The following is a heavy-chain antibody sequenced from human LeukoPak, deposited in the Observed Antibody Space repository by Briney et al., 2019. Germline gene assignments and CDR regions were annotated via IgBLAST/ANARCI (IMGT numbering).Heavy chain of an antibody. D-gene: IGHD3-10*01. J-gene: IGHJ4*02. Sequence: GGSLRLSCVGSGYDFKRYSMNWVRQAPGKGLEWISYITSSSSSIFYAASVRGRFTISRDNAMNSMYLQMNSLRDEDTAAYYCTRGGSYFEKWGQGSLVTVTS. CDR1: GYDFKRYS. V-gene: IGHV3-48*02. CDR2: ITSSSSSI. CDR3: TRGGSYFEK.